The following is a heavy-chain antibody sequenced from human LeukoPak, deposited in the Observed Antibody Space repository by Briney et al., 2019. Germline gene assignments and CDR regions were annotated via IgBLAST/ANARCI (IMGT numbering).Heavy chain of an antibody. CDR3: AKDQSDGSMAV. CDR2: MSVIGGST. Sequence: PGGSLRLSCAASGFTFSSYAMTWVRQAPGKGLEWVSAMSVIGGSTYYADSVKGRFTISRDNSKNTLYLQLNSLRAEDTAVYYCAKDQSDGSMAVWGKGITVTVSS. V-gene: IGHV3-23*01. J-gene: IGHJ6*03. D-gene: IGHD3-10*01. CDR1: GFTFSSYA.